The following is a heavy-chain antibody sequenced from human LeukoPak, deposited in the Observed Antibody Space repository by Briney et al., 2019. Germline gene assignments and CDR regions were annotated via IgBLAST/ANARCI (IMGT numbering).Heavy chain of an antibody. CDR2: ISSSSSYI. V-gene: IGHV3-21*06. Sequence: GGSLRLSCAASGFTFSSYTMNWARQAPGKGLEWVSSISSSSSYIYYADSVKGRFTISRDNAKNSLYLQMNSLRAEDTAVYYCARDQGSSGWHPIDYWGQGTLVTVSS. D-gene: IGHD6-19*01. J-gene: IGHJ4*02. CDR1: GFTFSSYT. CDR3: ARDQGSSGWHPIDY.